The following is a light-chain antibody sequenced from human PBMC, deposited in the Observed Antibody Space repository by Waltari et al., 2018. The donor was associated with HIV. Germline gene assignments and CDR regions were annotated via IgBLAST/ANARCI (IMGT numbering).Light chain of an antibody. J-gene: IGKJ3*01. CDR3: QQYGGSSFT. CDR1: QSVSNNY. V-gene: IGKV3-20*01. CDR2: GAS. Sequence: IVLTQSPGTLPLSPGERATLSCRASQSVSNNYLAWYQQKPGQAPRLLIDGASSRATGIPDRFSGSGSGTDFTLTISRLEPEDFAVYYCQQYGGSSFTFGPGTKVDIK.